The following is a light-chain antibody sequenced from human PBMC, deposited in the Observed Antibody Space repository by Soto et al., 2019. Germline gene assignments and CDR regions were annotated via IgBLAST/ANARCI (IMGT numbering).Light chain of an antibody. Sequence: EIVLTQSQPTLALAPGQGSNLXWRASQSVSSYLAWYQQKPGQAPRLLIYDASNRATGIPARFSGSGSGTDFTLTISSLEPEDFAVYYCQQRYNWPPTFGQGTKVDIK. CDR2: DAS. CDR3: QQRYNWPPT. CDR1: QSVSSY. V-gene: IGKV3-11*01. J-gene: IGKJ1*01.